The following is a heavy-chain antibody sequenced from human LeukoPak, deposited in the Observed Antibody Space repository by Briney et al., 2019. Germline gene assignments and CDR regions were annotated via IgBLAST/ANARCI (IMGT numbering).Heavy chain of an antibody. CDR1: GFTFSSYW. Sequence: SGGSLRLSCAASGFTFSSYWMHWVRQAPGKGLVWVSRINSDGSSTSYADSVKGRFTISRDNAKNTLYLQMNSLRAEGTAVYYCATLSDIVVVPAAADYYYYMDGWGKGTTVTVSS. D-gene: IGHD2-2*01. J-gene: IGHJ6*03. V-gene: IGHV3-74*01. CDR3: ATLSDIVVVPAAADYYYYMDG. CDR2: INSDGSST.